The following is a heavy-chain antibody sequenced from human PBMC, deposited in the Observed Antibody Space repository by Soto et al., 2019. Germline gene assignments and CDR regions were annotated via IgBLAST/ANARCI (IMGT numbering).Heavy chain of an antibody. D-gene: IGHD6-13*01. J-gene: IGHJ3*02. CDR1: GGTFSSYT. CDR2: IIPILGIA. V-gene: IGHV1-69*02. Sequence: QVQLVQSGAEVKKPGSSVKVSCKASGGTFSSYTISWVRQAPGQGLEWMGRIIPILGIANYAQKFQGRVTITADKSTSTAYMELSSLRSEDTAVYYCARGGLGGSSWNDDAFDIWGQGTMVTVSS. CDR3: ARGGLGGSSWNDDAFDI.